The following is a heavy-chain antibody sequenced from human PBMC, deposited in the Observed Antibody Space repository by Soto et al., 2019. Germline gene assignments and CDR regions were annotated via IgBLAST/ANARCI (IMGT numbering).Heavy chain of an antibody. V-gene: IGHV3-23*01. Sequence: EVQLLESGGGFVQPGESLRLSCAASGFTFSLSAMSWVRQAPGRGLDWVSSLSGGGSTTDYADSVKGRFTISRDNSKNTVHLQMNSLRAEDTAVYYCAKGPEYDILTGRDYWGQGALVTVSS. CDR3: AKGPEYDILTGRDY. CDR2: LSGGGSTT. D-gene: IGHD3-9*01. CDR1: GFTFSLSA. J-gene: IGHJ4*02.